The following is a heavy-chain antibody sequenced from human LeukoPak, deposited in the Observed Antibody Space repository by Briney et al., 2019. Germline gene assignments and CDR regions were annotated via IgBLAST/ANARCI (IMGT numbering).Heavy chain of an antibody. J-gene: IGHJ3*02. CDR3: ARGLIFAFDI. CDR2: IIPSGGAS. D-gene: IGHD2/OR15-2a*01. V-gene: IGHV1-46*01. CDR1: GYTFTNFY. Sequence: ASVTVSCKASGYTFTNFYMHWVRQAPGQGLEWLGVIIPSGGASTYAQSFQGRVTMTRDTSSSTVYMELSSLRSEDTAVYYCARGLIFAFDIWGQGTMVTVSS.